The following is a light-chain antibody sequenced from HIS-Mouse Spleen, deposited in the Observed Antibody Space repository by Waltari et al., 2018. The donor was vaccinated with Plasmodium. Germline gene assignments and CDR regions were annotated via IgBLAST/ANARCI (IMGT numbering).Light chain of an antibody. J-gene: IGLJ3*02. CDR3: NSRDSSGNHWV. CDR2: GKN. V-gene: IGLV3-19*01. CDR1: SLRSYY. Sequence: SSELTQDPAVSVALGQTLRITCQGDSLRSYYASWYQQKPGQAPVLVIYGKNNRPPGIPDRFSGSSSGNTASLTITGAQAEDEADYYCNSRDSSGNHWVFGGGTKLTVL.